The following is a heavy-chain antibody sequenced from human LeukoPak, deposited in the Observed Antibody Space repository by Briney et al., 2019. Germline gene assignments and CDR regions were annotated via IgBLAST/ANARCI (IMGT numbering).Heavy chain of an antibody. D-gene: IGHD3-22*01. Sequence: SETLSLTCAVYGGSFSGYYWSWIRQPPGKGLEWIGEINHSGSTNYNPSLKSRVTISVDTSKNQFSLKLSSVTAADTAVYYCASQYYYDSSGYMRDYWGQGTLVTVSS. CDR3: ASQYYYDSSGYMRDY. CDR2: INHSGST. V-gene: IGHV4-34*01. J-gene: IGHJ4*02. CDR1: GGSFSGYY.